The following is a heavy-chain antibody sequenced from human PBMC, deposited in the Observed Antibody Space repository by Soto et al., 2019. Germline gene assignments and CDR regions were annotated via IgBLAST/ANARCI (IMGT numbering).Heavy chain of an antibody. V-gene: IGHV4-30-4*08. CDR2: IYYSGST. D-gene: IGHD4-17*01. Sequence: SETLSLTCTVSGGSVSSGSYYWSWIRQPPGKGLEWIGYIYYSGSTYYNPSLKSRVTISVDTSKNQFSLKLSSVTAADTAVYYCARAENDYGDHVPAHFDYWGQGTLVTVSS. CDR1: GGSVSSGSYY. J-gene: IGHJ4*02. CDR3: ARAENDYGDHVPAHFDY.